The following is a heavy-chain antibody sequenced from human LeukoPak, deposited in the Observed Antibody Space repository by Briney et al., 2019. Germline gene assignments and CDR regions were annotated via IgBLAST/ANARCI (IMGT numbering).Heavy chain of an antibody. Sequence: SETLSLTCTVSGGSISNSRYYWGWIRQPPGKGLEWIGSITYSGTTYYNPSLRSRVTISVDTSKNHFSLKLSSVTAADTAVYYCARNPYYYTSGSYYNSAFDISGQGTMVTVSS. J-gene: IGHJ3*02. CDR3: ARNPYYYTSGSYYNSAFDI. CDR2: ITYSGTT. CDR1: GGSISNSRYY. V-gene: IGHV4-39*02. D-gene: IGHD3-10*01.